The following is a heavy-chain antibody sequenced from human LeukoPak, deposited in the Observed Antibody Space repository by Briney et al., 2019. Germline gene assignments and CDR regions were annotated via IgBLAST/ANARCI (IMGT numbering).Heavy chain of an antibody. CDR1: GFTFSSYG. CDR3: ARGRPPSGSYWGDEFDY. D-gene: IGHD1-26*01. CDR2: ISYDGSNK. V-gene: IGHV3-30*03. J-gene: IGHJ4*02. Sequence: GRSLRLSCAASGFTFSSYGMHWVRQAPGKGLEWVAVISYDGSNKYYADSVKGRFTISRDNSKNTLYLQMNSLRAEDTAVYYCARGRPPSGSYWGDEFDYWGQGTLVTVSS.